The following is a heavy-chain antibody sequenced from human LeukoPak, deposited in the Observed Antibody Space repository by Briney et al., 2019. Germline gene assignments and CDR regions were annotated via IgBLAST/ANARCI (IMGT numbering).Heavy chain of an antibody. CDR1: GFTFSSYA. CDR3: AKGGVDYDILTGYYRYGMDV. J-gene: IGHJ6*02. Sequence: GGSLRLSCAASGFTFSSYAMSWVRQAPGKGLEWVSAISGSGGSTYYADSVKGRFTISRDNSKNTLYLQMNSLRAEDTAVYYCAKGGVDYDILTGYYRYGMDVWGQGTTVTVSS. CDR2: ISGSGGST. D-gene: IGHD3-9*01. V-gene: IGHV3-23*01.